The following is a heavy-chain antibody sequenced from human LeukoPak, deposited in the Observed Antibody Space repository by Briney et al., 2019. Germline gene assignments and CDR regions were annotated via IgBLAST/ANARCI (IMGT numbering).Heavy chain of an antibody. CDR1: GYTFDTYP. J-gene: IGHJ4*02. D-gene: IGHD3-9*01. CDR3: VRGIDTTGYFNY. V-gene: IGHV7-4-1*02. CDR2: VNTNTGSP. Sequence: GASVKVSCKASGYTFDTYPMNWVRQAPGQGLEWMGGVNTNTGSPTYAQGLTGRFVSSLDTSVSPAFLQINSLKAEDTALYYCVRGIDTTGYFNYWGQGTLVTVSS.